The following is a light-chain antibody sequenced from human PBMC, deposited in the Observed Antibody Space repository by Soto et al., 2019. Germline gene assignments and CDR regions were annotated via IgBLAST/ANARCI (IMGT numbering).Light chain of an antibody. CDR3: SSYTGSNNFVV. J-gene: IGLJ2*01. CDR2: EVS. Sequence: QSALTQSPSASGSPGQSVTISCTGTSSDVGGYNYVSWYQHHPGKAPKLMIYEVSKRPSGVPDRFSGSKSGNTASLTVSGLQAEDEADYYCSSYTGSNNFVVFGGETKLTVL. V-gene: IGLV2-8*01. CDR1: SSDVGGYNY.